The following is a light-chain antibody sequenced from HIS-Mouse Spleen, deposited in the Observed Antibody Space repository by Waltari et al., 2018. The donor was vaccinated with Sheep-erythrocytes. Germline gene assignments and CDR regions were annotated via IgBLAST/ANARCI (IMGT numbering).Light chain of an antibody. CDR2: RNN. J-gene: IGLJ3*02. Sequence: QSVLTQPPSASGTPGQRVTISCSGSSPNIGSNTVNWYQQPPGTAPKRLIYRNNPRPSVVPDRFSGSKAGTSASLAIRWLQSEDEADYYCAAWDDSLNGPVFGGGTKLTVL. CDR1: SPNIGSNT. CDR3: AAWDDSLNGPV. V-gene: IGLV1-44*01.